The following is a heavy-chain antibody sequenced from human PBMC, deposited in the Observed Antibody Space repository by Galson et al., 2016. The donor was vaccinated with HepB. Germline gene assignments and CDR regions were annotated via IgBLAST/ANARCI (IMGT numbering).Heavy chain of an antibody. CDR3: ASIFRYSSSQHPGY. CDR2: INQDGSDK. CDR1: GFTFSSYW. Sequence: SLRLSCAASGFTFSSYWMHWVRQAPGKGLEWVANINQDGSDKSYVDSMKGRFTISRDNAKNSLYLQMNSLRAEDTAVYYCASIFRYSSSQHPGYWGQGTLVTVSS. J-gene: IGHJ4*02. V-gene: IGHV3-7*03. D-gene: IGHD6-13*01.